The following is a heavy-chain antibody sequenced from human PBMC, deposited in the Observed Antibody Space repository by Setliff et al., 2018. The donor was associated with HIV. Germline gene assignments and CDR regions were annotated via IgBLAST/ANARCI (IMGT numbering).Heavy chain of an antibody. V-gene: IGHV1-8*01. Sequence: ASVKVSCKASGYTFTSKHINWVRQATGQGLEWLGWMDPSSAATGYALKFQGRVTLTRDTSINTAYMELSSLTSDDTAVYYCARGVGAAGDYWGQGTQVTVSS. D-gene: IGHD1-26*01. CDR3: ARGVGAAGDY. CDR2: MDPSSAAT. J-gene: IGHJ4*02. CDR1: GYTFTSKH.